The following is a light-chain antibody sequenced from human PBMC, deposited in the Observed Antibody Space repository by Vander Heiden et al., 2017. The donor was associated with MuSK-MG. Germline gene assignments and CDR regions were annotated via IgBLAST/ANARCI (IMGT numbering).Light chain of an antibody. V-gene: IGLV2-23*02. Sequence: QPALTQPASVSGSPGQSITISCTGTSSDVGSYNLVSWYQQQPSKAPKFIIYEVSKRPSGVSNSFSGSKSGNTASLPLSGRQAGEEVDSYCRPNAGSTTVVLGGGTRPTVL. CDR3: RPNAGSTTVV. J-gene: IGLJ2*01. CDR1: SSDVGSYNL. CDR2: EVS.